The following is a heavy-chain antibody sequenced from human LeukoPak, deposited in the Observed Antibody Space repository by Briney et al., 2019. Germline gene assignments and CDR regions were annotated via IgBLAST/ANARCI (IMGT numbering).Heavy chain of an antibody. CDR2: ISSSSSTI. D-gene: IGHD3-22*01. V-gene: IGHV3-48*04. CDR3: ARGKHYYDSSGYYYGPPYYFDY. CDR1: GFTFSSYS. Sequence: PGGSLRLSCAASGFTFSSYSMNWVRQAPGKGLEWVSYISSSSSTIYYADSVKGRFTISRDNAKNSLYLQMNSLRAEDTAVYYCARGKHYYDSSGYYYGPPYYFDYWGQGTLVTVSS. J-gene: IGHJ4*02.